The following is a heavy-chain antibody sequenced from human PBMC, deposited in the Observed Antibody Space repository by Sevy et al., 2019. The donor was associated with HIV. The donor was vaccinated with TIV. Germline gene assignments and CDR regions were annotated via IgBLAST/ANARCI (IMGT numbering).Heavy chain of an antibody. Sequence: GGSLSLSCAASGFSFNSYWMHWVRQAPGKGLVWVSRINSDGSSTSYADSVKGRFTISGDNAKNTLYLQMNSLRAEDTAVYYCARDGTHCSGGCCLDYWGQGTLVTVSS. V-gene: IGHV3-74*01. D-gene: IGHD2-15*01. J-gene: IGHJ4*02. CDR2: INSDGSST. CDR1: GFSFNSYW. CDR3: ARDGTHCSGGCCLDY.